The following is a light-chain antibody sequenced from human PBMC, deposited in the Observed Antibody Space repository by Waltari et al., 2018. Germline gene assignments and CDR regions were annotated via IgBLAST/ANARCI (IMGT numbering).Light chain of an antibody. J-gene: IGLJ1*01. CDR1: KLGSRY. CDR3: QTWDSSTYV. CDR2: QDN. V-gene: IGLV3-1*01. Sequence: SYELTQPPSVSVSPGQTASLACPGDKLGSRYTSWYRQRPGQSPVLVIYQDNKRPSGIPERFSGSNSGNTATLTISGTQAMDEADYYCQTWDSSTYVFGTGTRVTVL.